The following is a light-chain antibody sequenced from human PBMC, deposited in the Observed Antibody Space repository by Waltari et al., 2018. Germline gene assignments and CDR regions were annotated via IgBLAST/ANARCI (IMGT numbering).Light chain of an antibody. CDR1: PCVRRF. CDR2: DAP. V-gene: IGKV3-20*01. Sequence: EIVLTQSPGTLSLSPGERATLSGRASPCVRRFLAWSQQKPGQAPRLLIYDAPSRATGVPDRFSGSGFGTDFSLTISRLEPEDFAVYYCQKYGSLPATFGQGTKVEIK. CDR3: QKYGSLPAT. J-gene: IGKJ1*01.